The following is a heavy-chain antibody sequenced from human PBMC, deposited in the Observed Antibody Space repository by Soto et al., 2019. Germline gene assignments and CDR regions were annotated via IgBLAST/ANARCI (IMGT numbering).Heavy chain of an antibody. V-gene: IGHV4-59*01. J-gene: IGHJ6*02. CDR1: GGSISSYY. D-gene: IGHD3-3*01. CDR2: IYYSGST. CDR3: ARDVGYDFWSGYPHYYGMDV. Sequence: SETLSLTRTVSGGSISSYYWGGIRQPPRKGLEWIGYIYYSGSTNYNPSLKSRVTISVDTSKNQFSLKLSSVTAADTAVYYCARDVGYDFWSGYPHYYGMDVWGQGTTVTVSS.